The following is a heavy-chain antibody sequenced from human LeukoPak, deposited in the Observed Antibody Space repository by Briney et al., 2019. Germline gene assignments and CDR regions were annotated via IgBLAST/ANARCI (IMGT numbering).Heavy chain of an antibody. Sequence: PGGSLRLSCAASGFTISTNYMSWVRQAPGKGLEWVSVMYTGGSTYYADSVKGRFTISRDNSKNTLYLQMNSLSAEDTAVYYCARGAPPDYWGQGTLLTVSS. CDR3: ARGAPPDY. V-gene: IGHV3-53*05. J-gene: IGHJ4*02. CDR2: MYTGGST. CDR1: GFTISTNY.